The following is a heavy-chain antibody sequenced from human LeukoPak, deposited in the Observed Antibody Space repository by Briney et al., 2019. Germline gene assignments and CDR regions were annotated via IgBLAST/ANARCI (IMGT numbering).Heavy chain of an antibody. Sequence: GGSLRLSCAASGFTVSSNYMNWVRQAPGKGLEWVSVIYAGGDTYYADSVKGRFTISRDNSKNTLYLQMNSLRAEDTAVYYCAKPYQLQEYYFDYWGQGTLVTVSS. J-gene: IGHJ4*02. CDR3: AKPYQLQEYYFDY. V-gene: IGHV3-66*04. CDR1: GFTVSSNY. D-gene: IGHD2-2*01. CDR2: IYAGGDT.